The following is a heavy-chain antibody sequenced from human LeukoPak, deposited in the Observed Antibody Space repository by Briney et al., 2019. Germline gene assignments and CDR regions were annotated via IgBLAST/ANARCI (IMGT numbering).Heavy chain of an antibody. J-gene: IGHJ4*02. CDR2: INHSGST. V-gene: IGHV4-34*01. D-gene: IGHD2-21*02. CDR3: ARGPTLMVVTAKDPNFDY. CDR1: GGSFSGYY. Sequence: SETLSLTCAVYGGSFSGYYWSWIRQPPGKGLEWIGEINHSGSTNYNPSLKSRVTISVDTSKNQFSLKLSSVTAADTAVYYCARGPTLMVVTAKDPNFDYWGQGTLVTASS.